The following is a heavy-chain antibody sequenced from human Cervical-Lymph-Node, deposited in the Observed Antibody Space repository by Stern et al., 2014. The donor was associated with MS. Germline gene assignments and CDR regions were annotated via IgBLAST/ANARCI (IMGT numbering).Heavy chain of an antibody. CDR2: IYPYDSAT. V-gene: IGHV5-51*01. J-gene: IGHJ4*02. CDR1: GYSFTIYY. Sequence: VQLVQSGAEVKKPGESLKISCKLSGYSFTIYYIAWVRQMPGKGLEWMGVIYPYDSATTYRPSFQGQVTISADKSITTAYLQWSSLRASDTAMYYCARHVQGFDYWGQGTLVTVSS. CDR3: ARHVQGFDY.